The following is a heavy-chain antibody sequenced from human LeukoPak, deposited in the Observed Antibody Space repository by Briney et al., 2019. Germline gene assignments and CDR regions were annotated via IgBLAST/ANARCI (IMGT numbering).Heavy chain of an antibody. Sequence: ASVKVSCKASGYTFTGYYMHWVRQAPGKGLEWMGGFDPEDGETIYAQKFQGRVTMTEDTSTDTAYMELSSLRSEDTAVYYCATDLRTTVAMRQWGQGTLVTVSS. CDR2: FDPEDGET. CDR1: GYTFTGYY. V-gene: IGHV1-24*01. CDR3: ATDLRTTVAMRQ. J-gene: IGHJ4*02. D-gene: IGHD5-12*01.